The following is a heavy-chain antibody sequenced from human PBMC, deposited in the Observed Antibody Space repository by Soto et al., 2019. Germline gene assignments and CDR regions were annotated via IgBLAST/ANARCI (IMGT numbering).Heavy chain of an antibody. CDR2: ISFDGSNK. Sequence: QMQVVESGGGVVQPGRSLRLSCAASGFTFSYYPMHWVRQAPGKGLEWVAVISFDGSNKYYADSVKGRFTISRDNSKNTLYLQMNSLRDEDTAVYYCAKVPGDLVADLYIYPLDGREPMSDVDVWGLGTTVTVSS. CDR3: AKVPGDLVADLYIYPLDGREPMSDVDV. V-gene: IGHV3-30-3*01. J-gene: IGHJ6*02. CDR1: GFTFSYYP. D-gene: IGHD2-15*01.